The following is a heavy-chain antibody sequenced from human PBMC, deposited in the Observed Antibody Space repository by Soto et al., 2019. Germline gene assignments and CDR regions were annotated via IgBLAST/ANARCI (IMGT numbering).Heavy chain of an antibody. CDR2: IYFSGTT. CDR3: ARRDRSGFSYWLDT. V-gene: IGHV4-31*03. Sequence: LTCTFSGGSISGGDYYVVWILQHPGKGLEWIGTIYFSGTTYYNPSLKSRVTISVDTSKSQFSLKLSSVTAADTAVYYCARRDRSGFSYWLDTWGQGTQVTVSS. CDR1: GGSISGGDYY. D-gene: IGHD3-22*01. J-gene: IGHJ5*02.